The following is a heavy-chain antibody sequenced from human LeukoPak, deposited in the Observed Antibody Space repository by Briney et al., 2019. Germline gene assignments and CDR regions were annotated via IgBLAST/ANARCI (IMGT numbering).Heavy chain of an antibody. Sequence: GGSLRLSCAASGFTFNSYAMHWVRQVPGKGLEWVAVISYDGSNKYYADSVKGRFTISRDNSKNTLYLQMNSLRGEDTAVYYCARESAGIVCGGDCSHFDYWGQGTLVTVSS. D-gene: IGHD2-21*02. J-gene: IGHJ4*02. CDR2: ISYDGSNK. V-gene: IGHV3-30-3*01. CDR3: ARESAGIVCGGDCSHFDY. CDR1: GFTFNSYA.